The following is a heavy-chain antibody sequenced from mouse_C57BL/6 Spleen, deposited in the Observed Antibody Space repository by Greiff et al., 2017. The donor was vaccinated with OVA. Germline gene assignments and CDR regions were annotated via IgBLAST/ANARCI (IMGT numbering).Heavy chain of an antibody. Sequence: LQQPGAELVKPAASVKMSCKASGYTFTSYWLTWVKQRPGQGLEWIGDIYPGSGSTNYNEKFKSTATLTVDTSSSTAYMQLSSLTSEDSAVYYCARRGYGNYQGYWGQGTSVTVSS. CDR1: GYTFTSYW. J-gene: IGHJ4*01. CDR3: ARRGYGNYQGY. CDR2: IYPGSGST. V-gene: IGHV1-55*01. D-gene: IGHD2-1*01.